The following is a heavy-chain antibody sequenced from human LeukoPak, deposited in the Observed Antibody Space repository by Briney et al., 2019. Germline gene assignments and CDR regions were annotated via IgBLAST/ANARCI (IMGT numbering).Heavy chain of an antibody. CDR3: ARQASPLNRVVVIREFDY. CDR2: TYYRSKWYN. D-gene: IGHD3-22*01. J-gene: IGHJ4*02. CDR1: GDSVSINSAA. Sequence: SQTLSLTFAISGDSVSINSAAWNWVRQSPSRGLEWLGRTYYRSKWYNNDAVAVKSRITINPNTSKNQFSLQLNSVTPEDTAVYYCARQASPLNRVVVIREFDYWGQGTLVTVSS. V-gene: IGHV6-1*01.